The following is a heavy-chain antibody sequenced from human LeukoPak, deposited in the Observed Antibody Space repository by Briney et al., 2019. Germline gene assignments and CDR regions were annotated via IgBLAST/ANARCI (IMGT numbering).Heavy chain of an antibody. Sequence: GGCLRLSCAASAFTFRTYWMSWVRQAPGKGLEWVAMIKPDGSEKYYVDSVKGLFTISRDNAKNSLYLQMTSLRAEDTAVYYCARDGGDRSGYHDAFDIWGQGTMVTVSS. D-gene: IGHD3-22*01. V-gene: IGHV3-7*01. CDR1: AFTFRTYW. CDR2: IKPDGSEK. CDR3: ARDGGDRSGYHDAFDI. J-gene: IGHJ3*02.